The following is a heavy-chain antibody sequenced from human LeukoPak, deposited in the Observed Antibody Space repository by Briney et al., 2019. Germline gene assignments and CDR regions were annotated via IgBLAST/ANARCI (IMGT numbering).Heavy chain of an antibody. CDR3: ARSRWVYGSGSYLDY. CDR2: INPNSGGT. CDR1: GYTFTGYY. J-gene: IGHJ4*02. V-gene: IGHV1-2*04. Sequence: GASVKVSCKASGYTFTGYYMHWARQAPGQGLEWMGWINPNSGGTNYAQKFQGWVTMTRDTSISTAYMELSRLRSDDTAVYYCARSRWVYGSGSYLDYWGQGTLVTVSS. D-gene: IGHD3-10*01.